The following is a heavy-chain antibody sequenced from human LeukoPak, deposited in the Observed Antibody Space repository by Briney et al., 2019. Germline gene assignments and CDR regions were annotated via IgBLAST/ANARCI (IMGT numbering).Heavy chain of an antibody. CDR3: AKPRGYSYGEIDY. J-gene: IGHJ4*02. CDR1: GFTVTNSY. V-gene: IGHV3-53*01. Sequence: GGSLRLSCAASGFTVTNSYMSWVRQAPGKGLEWVSVIYSGGTTYYADSVTGRFTISRDNSKNTLYLQMNSLTVEDTAVYYCAKPRGYSYGEIDYWGQGTLVTVSS. CDR2: IYSGGTT. D-gene: IGHD5-18*01.